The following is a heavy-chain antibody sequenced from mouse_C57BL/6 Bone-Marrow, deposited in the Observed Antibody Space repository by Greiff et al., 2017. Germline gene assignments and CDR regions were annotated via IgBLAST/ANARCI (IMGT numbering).Heavy chain of an antibody. V-gene: IGHV5-17*01. J-gene: IGHJ2*01. Sequence: EVQLQESGGGLVKPGASLKLSCAASGFTFSDYGMHWVRQAPEKGLEWVAYISSGSSTNYYADTVKGRVTISRDNAKNTLFLQMTSLRSEDSAMYYCASDSSAFDYWGQGTTLTVA. CDR3: ASDSSAFDY. CDR1: GFTFSDYG. D-gene: IGHD1-1*01. CDR2: ISSGSSTN.